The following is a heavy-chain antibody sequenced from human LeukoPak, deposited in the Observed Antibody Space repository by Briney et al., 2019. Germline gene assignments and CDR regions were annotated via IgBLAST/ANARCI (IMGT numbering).Heavy chain of an antibody. D-gene: IGHD5-12*01. J-gene: IGHJ4*02. CDR2: INHSGST. Sequence: NPSETLSLTCAVYGGSFSGYYWSWIRRPPGKGLEWIGEINHSGSTNYNPSLKSRVTISVDTSKNQFSLKLSSVTAADTAMYYCARWVVATDGDYFDYWGQGTLVTVSS. CDR3: ARWVVATDGDYFDY. V-gene: IGHV4-34*01. CDR1: GGSFSGYY.